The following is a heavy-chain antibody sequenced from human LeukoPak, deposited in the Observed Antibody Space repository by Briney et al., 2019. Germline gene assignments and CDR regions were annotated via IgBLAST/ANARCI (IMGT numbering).Heavy chain of an antibody. CDR2: INPNSGGT. D-gene: IGHD2-2*02. V-gene: IGHV1-2*02. J-gene: IGHJ4*02. CDR3: AREGQYCSSTTCYTGFDS. Sequence: ASVKVSCKASGYTFTGYYIHWVRQAPGQGLEWMGWINPNSGGTNYAQKFQGRVPRTEDTSISTAYMELSSLRSDDTAVYYCAREGQYCSSTTCYTGFDSWGQGTLVTVSS. CDR1: GYTFTGYY.